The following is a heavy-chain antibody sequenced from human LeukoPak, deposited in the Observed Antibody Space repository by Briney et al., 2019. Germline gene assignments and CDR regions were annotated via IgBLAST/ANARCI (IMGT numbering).Heavy chain of an antibody. CDR3: AKNPLLAGTIYFDY. D-gene: IGHD6-19*01. J-gene: IGHJ4*02. Sequence: GGSLRLSCAASGFTFTNHAMSWVRQAPGKGLEWVSSISGGGDRINYADSVKGRFTISRGNSRNTLYLQMNNLGAEDTAVYYCAKNPLLAGTIYFDYWGQGTLVTVSS. CDR1: GFTFTNHA. V-gene: IGHV3-23*01. CDR2: ISGGGDRI.